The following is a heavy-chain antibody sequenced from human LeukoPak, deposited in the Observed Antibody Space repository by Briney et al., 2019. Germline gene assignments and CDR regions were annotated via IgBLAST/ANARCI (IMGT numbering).Heavy chain of an antibody. J-gene: IGHJ4*01. V-gene: IGHV4-34*01. CDR2: IKHSGGT. CDR3: ARGVSLWFGALSAPGYFAY. Sequence: SDTLSLTCAVYGGSLSGYYWSWIRQRPGKRLGWVGEIKHSGGTNYNPSLKSRVTIPVDTSKNQFSLELTSVTAADTAVYYCARGVSLWFGALSAPGYFAYGGHGILVTVSS. D-gene: IGHD3-10*01. CDR1: GGSLSGYY.